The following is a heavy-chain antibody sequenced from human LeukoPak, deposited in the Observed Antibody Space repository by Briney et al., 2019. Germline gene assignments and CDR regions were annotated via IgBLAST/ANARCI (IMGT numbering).Heavy chain of an antibody. CDR2: IRYDESNK. D-gene: IGHD3-10*01. CDR3: XXALWFGELLPFDY. Sequence: GGSLRLSCAASGFTFSNYGMHWVRQAPGKGLEWVTFIRYDESNKYYADSVKGRFTVSRDNSKNTLYLQMNSLRVEDTAVYYCXXALWFGELLPFDYWGQGTLVTVSS. J-gene: IGHJ4*02. CDR1: GFTFSNYG. V-gene: IGHV3-30*02.